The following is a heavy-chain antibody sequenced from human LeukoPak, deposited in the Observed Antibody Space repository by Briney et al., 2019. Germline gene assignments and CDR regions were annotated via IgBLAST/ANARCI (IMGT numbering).Heavy chain of an antibody. V-gene: IGHV3-66*01. CDR1: GFTVSNNY. D-gene: IGHD5-24*01. Sequence: GGSLRLSCAASGFTVSNNYMSWVRQAPGKGLEWVSVIYRVGSTYYADSVKGRFTISRDNSKNTLYLQVNSLRAEDTAMYYCARGDGYNFFDCWGQGVLVTVSS. CDR2: IYRVGST. CDR3: ARGDGYNFFDC. J-gene: IGHJ4*02.